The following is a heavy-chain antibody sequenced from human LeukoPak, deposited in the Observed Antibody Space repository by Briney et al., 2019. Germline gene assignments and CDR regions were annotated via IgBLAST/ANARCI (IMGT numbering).Heavy chain of an antibody. V-gene: IGHV3-66*01. CDR1: GFTVSSNY. CDR2: IYSGGST. J-gene: IGHJ3*02. D-gene: IGHD5-18*01. CDR3: ARDRGDSYGFAFDI. Sequence: GGSLRLSCAASGFTVSSNYMSWVRQAPGKGLEWVSVIYSGGSTYYADSVKGRFTISRDNSKNTLYLQMNSLRAEDTAVYYCARDRGDSYGFAFDIWGQGTMVTVSS.